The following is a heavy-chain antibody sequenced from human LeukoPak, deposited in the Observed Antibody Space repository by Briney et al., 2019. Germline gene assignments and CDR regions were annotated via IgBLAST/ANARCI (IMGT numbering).Heavy chain of an antibody. CDR3: ASDVPTPPSGTLYYYYGMDV. CDR1: GFTFSSYA. CDR2: ISSSGGST. Sequence: GGSLRLSCAASGFTFSSYAMSWVRQAPGKGLEWVSAISSSGGSTYYADSVKGRFTISRDNSKNTLYLQMNSLRAEDTAVYYCASDVPTPPSGTLYYYYGMDVWGQGTTVTVSS. D-gene: IGHD3-10*01. V-gene: IGHV3-23*01. J-gene: IGHJ6*02.